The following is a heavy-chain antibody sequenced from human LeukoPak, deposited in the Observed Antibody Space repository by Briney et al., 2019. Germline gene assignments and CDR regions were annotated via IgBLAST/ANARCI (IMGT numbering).Heavy chain of an antibody. J-gene: IGHJ4*02. CDR2: IDWNDDK. CDR1: GFSLSTRGMR. CDR3: ARSVYYYDTSGYSSPFDS. D-gene: IGHD3-22*01. V-gene: IGHV2-70*04. Sequence: SGPALVKPTQTLTLTCTFSGFSLSTRGMRVSWIRQSPGKALEWLARIDWNDDKFYSTSLKTRLTISKDTSENQVVLTMTNMDPVDTATYYCARSVYYYDTSGYSSPFDSWGQGTLVTVSS.